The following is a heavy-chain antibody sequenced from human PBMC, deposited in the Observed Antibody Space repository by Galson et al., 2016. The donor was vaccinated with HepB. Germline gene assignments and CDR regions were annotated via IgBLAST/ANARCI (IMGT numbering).Heavy chain of an antibody. D-gene: IGHD2/OR15-2a*01. J-gene: IGHJ6*02. CDR1: GFTFSSFG. CDR2: ISSGSTTI. Sequence: SLRLSCAASGFTFSSFGMNWVRQAPGKGLEWLSYISSGSTTIYYADSVKGRFTISRDNAKSSLYLQMNSLRAEDTAMYYCARALGRWSHTFFYNYYGMDVWGQGTTVTVSS. V-gene: IGHV3-48*04. CDR3: ARALGRWSHTFFYNYYGMDV.